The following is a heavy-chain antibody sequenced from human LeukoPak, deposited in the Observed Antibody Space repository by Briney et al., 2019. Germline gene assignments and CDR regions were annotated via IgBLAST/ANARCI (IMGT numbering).Heavy chain of an antibody. Sequence: GASVKVSCKASGGTFSSYAISWVRQAPGQGLEWMGGIIPIFGTANYAQKFQGRVTITADESTSTAYMELSSLRSEDTAVYYCASSGSSGRLDYWGQGTLVTVSS. J-gene: IGHJ4*02. CDR2: IIPIFGTA. CDR1: GGTFSSYA. CDR3: ASSGSSGRLDY. V-gene: IGHV1-69*13. D-gene: IGHD6-6*01.